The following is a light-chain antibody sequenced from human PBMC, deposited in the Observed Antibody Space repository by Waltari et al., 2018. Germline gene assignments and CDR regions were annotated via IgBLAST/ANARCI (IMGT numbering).Light chain of an antibody. CDR1: QSVLYRSNSQNY. V-gene: IGKV4-1*01. CDR2: WAS. CDR3: QQYYDIPWT. J-gene: IGKJ1*01. Sequence: DIVMTQSPDSLAVSLGERVTITCNSSQSVLYRSNSQNYLAWYQQKPGQPPKLLIYWASARESGVPDRFSGSESGTDFTLTISSLQAEDVAVYYCQQYYDIPWTFGQGTKVEIK.